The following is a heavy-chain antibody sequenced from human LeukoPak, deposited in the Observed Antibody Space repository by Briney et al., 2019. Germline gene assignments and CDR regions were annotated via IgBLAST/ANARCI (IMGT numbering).Heavy chain of an antibody. CDR2: VSAYNGQT. Sequence: ASVKVSCKTSGYTFTMYAVTWVRQAPGRGLEWVGWVSAYNGQTRYAHRLQDRVSMTTVKSTTTAYMELKSLQPGDTAVYYCARDPGDLNWNPDHLDFWGQGTLLTVSS. J-gene: IGHJ4*02. V-gene: IGHV1-18*01. CDR3: ARDPGDLNWNPDHLDF. CDR1: GYTFTMYA. D-gene: IGHD1-1*01.